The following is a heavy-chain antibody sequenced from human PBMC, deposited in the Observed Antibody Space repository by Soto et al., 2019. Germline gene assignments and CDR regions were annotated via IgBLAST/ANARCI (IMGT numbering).Heavy chain of an antibody. J-gene: IGHJ4*02. D-gene: IGHD6-6*01. CDR3: AKDLAARPPAPLDY. V-gene: IGHV3-23*01. CDR2: INGSGGST. Sequence: GGSLRLSCAASGFTFSSYAMSWVRQAPGKGLEWVSAINGSGGSTYYADSVKGRFTISRDNSKNTLYLQMNSLRAEDTAVYYCAKDLAARPPAPLDYWGQGTLVTVSS. CDR1: GFTFSSYA.